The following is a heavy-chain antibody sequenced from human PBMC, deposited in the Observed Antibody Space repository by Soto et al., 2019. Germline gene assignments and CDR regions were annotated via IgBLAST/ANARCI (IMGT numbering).Heavy chain of an antibody. V-gene: IGHV4-39*01. CDR1: GGSISTSYYY. CDR3: ARQAGAFGYYMDV. J-gene: IGHJ6*03. D-gene: IGHD3-16*01. Sequence: QLQLQESGPGLVKPSETLSLTCTVSGGSISTSYYYWGWIRQSPGKGLEWIGAIYYTGTTYYNPPLQSRATISVGTSKNQFSLKMSSVTAADTAVYFCARQAGAFGYYMDVWGKGPTVTVSS. CDR2: IYYTGTT.